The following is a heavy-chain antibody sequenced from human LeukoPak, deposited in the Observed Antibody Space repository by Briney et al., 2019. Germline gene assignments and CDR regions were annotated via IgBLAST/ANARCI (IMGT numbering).Heavy chain of an antibody. Sequence: GGSLRLSCAASGFTFDDYGMSWVRQAPGKGLEWVSGINWNGGSTGYADSVKGRFTISRDNSKNTLYLQMNSLRAEDTAVYYCAKCRVSGSYYEFDYWGQGTLVTVSS. V-gene: IGHV3-20*04. CDR2: INWNGGST. D-gene: IGHD1-26*01. CDR1: GFTFDDYG. J-gene: IGHJ4*02. CDR3: AKCRVSGSYYEFDY.